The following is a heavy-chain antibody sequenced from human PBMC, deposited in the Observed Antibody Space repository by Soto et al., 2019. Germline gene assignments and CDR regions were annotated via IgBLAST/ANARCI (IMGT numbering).Heavy chain of an antibody. J-gene: IGHJ4*02. CDR2: IHYSGTT. V-gene: IGHV4-61*01. CDR1: GDFVTSGSSH. D-gene: IGHD4-17*01. Sequence: SETLSLTCIVSGDFVTSGSSHWSWIRQSPGKGLEWIGYIHYSGTTNYNPSFESRVTISLDTSKNQFSLNLSSVTAADTAVYYCARDLASTVYDHWGQVTLVTVSS. CDR3: ARDLASTVYDH.